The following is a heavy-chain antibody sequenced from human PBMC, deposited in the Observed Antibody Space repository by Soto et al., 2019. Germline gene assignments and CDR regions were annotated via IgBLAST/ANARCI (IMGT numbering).Heavy chain of an antibody. CDR2: VKSKTDGGTT. CDR3: ARGLTGYGGYDYIPLFDY. V-gene: IGHV3-15*07. D-gene: IGHD5-12*01. J-gene: IGHJ4*01. CDR1: GFTFTNAW. Sequence: GGSLRLSCAASGFTFTNAWMNWVRQAPGKGLEWVGRVKSKTDGGTTDYADSVTGRFTISRDNSKNTVYLQMNSLRDGDQARYYCARGLTGYGGYDYIPLFDYWRHGSLVAVAS.